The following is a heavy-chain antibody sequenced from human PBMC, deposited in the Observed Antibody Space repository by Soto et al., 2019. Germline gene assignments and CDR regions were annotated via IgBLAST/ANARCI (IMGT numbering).Heavy chain of an antibody. Sequence: ASVKVSCKASGYTFTGYYMHWVRQAPGQGLEWMGWINPNSGGTNYAQKFQGWVTMTRDTSISTAYMELSRLRSDDTAVYYCARYCSGGSCPNDAFDIWGQGTMVTVSS. V-gene: IGHV1-2*04. J-gene: IGHJ3*02. D-gene: IGHD2-15*01. CDR3: ARYCSGGSCPNDAFDI. CDR2: INPNSGGT. CDR1: GYTFTGYY.